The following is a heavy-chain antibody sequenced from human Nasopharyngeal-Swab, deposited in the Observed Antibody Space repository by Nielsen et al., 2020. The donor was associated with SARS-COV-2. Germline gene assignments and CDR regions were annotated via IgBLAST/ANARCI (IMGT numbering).Heavy chain of an antibody. D-gene: IGHD3-16*01. V-gene: IGHV4-39*01. CDR1: GGSISSSSYY. CDR2: IYYSGST. CDR3: ARHSSDYHSYYYYYMDV. Sequence: ESLKISCTVSGGSISSSSYYWGWIRQPPGKGLEWIGSIYYSGSTYYNPSHKSRVTISVDTSKNQFSLKLSSVTAADTAVYYCARHSSDYHSYYYYYMDVWGKGTTVTVSS. J-gene: IGHJ6*03.